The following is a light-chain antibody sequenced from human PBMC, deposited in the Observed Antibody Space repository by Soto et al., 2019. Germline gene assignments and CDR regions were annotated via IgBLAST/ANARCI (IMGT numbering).Light chain of an antibody. CDR1: NSDVGIYDF. V-gene: IGLV2-14*01. Sequence: QSALTQPASVSGTPGQSITISCTGSNSDVGIYDFVSWYQHHPGRAPKLIVSEVSHRPSGVSNRSSGSKSGNTASLTISVLQSEDEADYYCISYTSDDVRDVFGTGTKLTVL. CDR2: EVS. J-gene: IGLJ1*01. CDR3: ISYTSDDVRDV.